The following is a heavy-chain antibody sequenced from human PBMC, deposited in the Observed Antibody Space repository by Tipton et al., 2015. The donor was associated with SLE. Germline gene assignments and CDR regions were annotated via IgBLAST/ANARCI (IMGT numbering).Heavy chain of an antibody. V-gene: IGHV4-59*01. CDR3: ARAHGSGSFS. Sequence: LRLSCTVSGGSISSYYWSWIRQPPGKGLEWIGYIYYSGSTNYNPSLKSRVTISVDTSKNQFSLKLSSVTAADTAVYYCARAHGSGSFSWGQGTLVTVSS. CDR2: IYYSGST. D-gene: IGHD3-10*01. J-gene: IGHJ5*02. CDR1: GGSISSYY.